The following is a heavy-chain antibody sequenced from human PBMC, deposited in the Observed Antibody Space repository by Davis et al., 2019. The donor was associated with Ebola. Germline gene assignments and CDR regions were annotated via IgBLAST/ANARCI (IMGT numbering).Heavy chain of an antibody. CDR2: IYSTWST. CDR1: GGSFSDYY. Sequence: PSETLSLTCSVSGGSFSDYYWTCIRQPPGRGLEWLGYIYSTWSTNYNPPLKSRVAILVDTSKNQFSLKLSSVTAADTAVYYCARRAKLVWYMDVWGKGTTVTVSS. D-gene: IGHD1-1*01. CDR3: ARRAKLVWYMDV. V-gene: IGHV4-59*01. J-gene: IGHJ6*03.